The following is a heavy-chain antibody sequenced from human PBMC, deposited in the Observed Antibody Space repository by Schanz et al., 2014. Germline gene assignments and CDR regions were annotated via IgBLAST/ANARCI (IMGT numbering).Heavy chain of an antibody. Sequence: EVQLVESGGGLVQPGRSLRLSCAASGFTFDDHAMHWVRQVPGKGLEWVSGISWNSGNIAYADSVKGRFTISRDNAKNSLYLQMNSLRTEDTALYYCAKDYNTAMISGLSDWGQGTLVTVSS. CDR3: AKDYNTAMISGLSD. D-gene: IGHD5-18*01. V-gene: IGHV3-9*01. CDR2: ISWNSGNI. CDR1: GFTFDDHA. J-gene: IGHJ4*02.